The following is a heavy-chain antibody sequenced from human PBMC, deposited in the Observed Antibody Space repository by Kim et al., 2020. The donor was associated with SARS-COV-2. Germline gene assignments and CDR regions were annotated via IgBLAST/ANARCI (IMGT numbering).Heavy chain of an antibody. CDR1: GGSSGVYY. V-gene: IGHV4-34*01. CDR3: ARDDWLRDRRTDY. CDR2: INQSGST. D-gene: IGHD5-12*01. Sequence: SETLSLTCAVYGGSSGVYYWGWVGQPPGKGLEWIGEINQSGSTDYNPSLKSRVTISVDTSKNQLSLKLNSVTAADTAVYYCARDDWLRDRRTDYWGQGTL. J-gene: IGHJ4*02.